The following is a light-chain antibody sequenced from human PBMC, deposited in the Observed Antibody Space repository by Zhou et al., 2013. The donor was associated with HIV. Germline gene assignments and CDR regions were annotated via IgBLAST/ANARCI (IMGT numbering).Light chain of an antibody. CDR2: EVS. CDR1: SSDVGGYNY. CDR3: GSYAGSSIWI. Sequence: QSALTQPASASGSPGQSVTISCTGTSSDVGGYNYVSWYQQHPGKAPKLILYEVSKRPSGVPDRFSGSKSGNTASLTVSGLQAEDESDYYCGSYAGSSIWIFGGGTKLTV. V-gene: IGLV2-8*01. J-gene: IGLJ2*01.